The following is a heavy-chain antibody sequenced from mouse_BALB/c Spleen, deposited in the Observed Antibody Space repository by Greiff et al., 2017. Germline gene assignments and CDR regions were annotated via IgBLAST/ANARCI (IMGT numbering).Heavy chain of an antibody. J-gene: IGHJ4*01. Sequence: EVHLVESGGGLVKPGGSLKLSCAASGFTFSSYAMSWVRQTPEKRLEWVASISSGGSTYYPDSVKGRFTISRDNARNILYLQMSSLKSEDTAMYYCAKAYGSSFYAMDYWGQGTSVTVSS. CDR2: ISSGGST. D-gene: IGHD1-1*01. CDR3: AKAYGSSFYAMDY. V-gene: IGHV5-6-5*01. CDR1: GFTFSSYA.